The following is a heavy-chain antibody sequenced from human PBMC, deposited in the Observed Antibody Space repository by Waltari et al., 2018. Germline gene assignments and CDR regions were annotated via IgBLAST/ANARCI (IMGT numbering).Heavy chain of an antibody. CDR1: GGTLSSYA. CDR3: ARAYLNGGYSYEGYYYGMDV. CDR2: IIPIFGTA. D-gene: IGHD5-18*01. V-gene: IGHV1-69*01. J-gene: IGHJ6*02. Sequence: QVQLAQSGAEVQMPGSSVTVSCKASGGTLSSYALSWVRQAPGRGLEWMGGIIPIFGTANYAQKFQGRVTITADESTSTAYMELSSLRSEDTAVYYCARAYLNGGYSYEGYYYGMDVWGQGTTVTVSS.